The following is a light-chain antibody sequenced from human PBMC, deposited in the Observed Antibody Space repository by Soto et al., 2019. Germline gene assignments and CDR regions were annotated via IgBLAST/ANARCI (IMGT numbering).Light chain of an antibody. J-gene: IGLJ3*02. CDR1: TGAVTSGHY. V-gene: IGLV7-46*01. Sequence: QAVVTREPSLTVSPGWTVTLTCGSSTGAVTSGHYPYWFQQKPGQAPRTLIYDTSNKHSWTPARFSGSLLGGKAALTLSGAQPEDEAEYYCLLSYSGARPWVFGGGTKVTVL. CDR2: DTS. CDR3: LLSYSGARPWV.